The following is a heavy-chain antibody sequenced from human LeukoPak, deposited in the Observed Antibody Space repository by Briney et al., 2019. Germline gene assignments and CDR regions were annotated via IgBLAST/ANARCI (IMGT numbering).Heavy chain of an antibody. D-gene: IGHD4-17*01. CDR1: GGTFSSYA. V-gene: IGHV1-69*13. CDR2: IIPIFGTT. CDR3: AREDYGRWFDP. J-gene: IGHJ5*02. Sequence: SVKVSCKASGGTFSSYAVSWVRQAPGQGLEWMGGIIPIFGTTNYAQKFQGRVTITADELTNTAYVDLSSLRSEDTAVYYCAREDYGRWFDPWGQGTLVTVSS.